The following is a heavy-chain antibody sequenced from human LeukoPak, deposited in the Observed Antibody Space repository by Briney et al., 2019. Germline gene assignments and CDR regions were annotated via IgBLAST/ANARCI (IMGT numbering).Heavy chain of an antibody. CDR3: AASRSLDRSLDY. J-gene: IGHJ4*02. V-gene: IGHV3-7*01. CDR1: GFTFSKFW. D-gene: IGHD3-9*01. CDR2: IKQDGSVK. Sequence: PGGSLRLSCAVSGFTFSKFWMHWVRQAPGKGLEWVANIKQDGSVKYYVDSVKGRLTISRDNAKNSLFLQMNSLRVEDTAVYYCAASRSLDRSLDYWGQGTLVTVSS.